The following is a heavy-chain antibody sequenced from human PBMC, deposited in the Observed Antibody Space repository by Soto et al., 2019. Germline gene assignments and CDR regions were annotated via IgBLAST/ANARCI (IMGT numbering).Heavy chain of an antibody. D-gene: IGHD2-15*01. Sequence: QVQLQESGPGLVKPSETLSLTCTVSGGSVSSGSYYWSWIRQPPGKGLEWIGYIYYSGSTNYNPSLKSPVTISVDTSKNQFSLKLSSVTAADTAVYYCARADIVVVVAAIPDAFDIWGQGTMVTVSS. CDR3: ARADIVVVVAAIPDAFDI. V-gene: IGHV4-61*01. CDR1: GGSVSSGSYY. J-gene: IGHJ3*02. CDR2: IYYSGST.